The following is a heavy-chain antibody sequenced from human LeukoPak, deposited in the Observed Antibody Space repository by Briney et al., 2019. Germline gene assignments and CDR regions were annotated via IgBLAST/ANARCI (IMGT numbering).Heavy chain of an antibody. J-gene: IGHJ4*02. Sequence: GGSLRLSCAASGFTFSGSAMHWVRQASGKGLEWVGRIRSKANSYATAYAASVKGRCTISRDDSKNTAYLQMNSLTTEDTAVYYCTIQYSSSSDGPRDYWGQGTLVTVSS. CDR1: GFTFSGSA. CDR3: TIQYSSSSDGPRDY. CDR2: IRSKANSYAT. D-gene: IGHD6-6*01. V-gene: IGHV3-73*01.